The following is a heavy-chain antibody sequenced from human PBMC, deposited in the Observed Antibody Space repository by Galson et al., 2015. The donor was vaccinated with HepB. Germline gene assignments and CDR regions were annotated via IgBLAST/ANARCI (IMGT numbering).Heavy chain of an antibody. CDR3: ARDQGAEQWLVPDY. J-gene: IGHJ4*02. Sequence: SLRLSCAASGFTFSSYSMNWVRQAPGKGLEWVSSISSSSSYIYYADSVKGRFTISRDNAKNSLYLQMNSLRAEDTAVYYCARDQGAEQWLVPDYWGQGTLVTVSS. V-gene: IGHV3-21*01. CDR2: ISSSSSYI. D-gene: IGHD6-19*01. CDR1: GFTFSSYS.